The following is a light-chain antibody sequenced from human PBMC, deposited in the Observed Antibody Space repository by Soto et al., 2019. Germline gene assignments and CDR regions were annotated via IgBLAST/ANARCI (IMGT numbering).Light chain of an antibody. J-gene: IGKJ3*01. CDR1: QSIFYISNNKNY. Sequence: DIVMTQSPDSLAVSLGERATINCKSSQSIFYISNNKNYLAWHQQKPGQPPKLLIYWASTRASGVPDRFSGSGSGTDFTLTISSLQAEDVAVYYCQQYYSTPFTFGPGTKVDIK. V-gene: IGKV4-1*01. CDR2: WAS. CDR3: QQYYSTPFT.